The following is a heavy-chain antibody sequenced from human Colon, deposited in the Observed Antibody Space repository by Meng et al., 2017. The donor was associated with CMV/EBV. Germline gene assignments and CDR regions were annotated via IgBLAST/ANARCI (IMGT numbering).Heavy chain of an antibody. D-gene: IGHD3-10*01. CDR3: AKDTAYYYGSGSRAYGMDV. V-gene: IGHV3-23*01. CDR1: GFTFNNYV. Sequence: ETLSLTCTVSGFTFNNYVMTWVRQAPGKGLEWVSGISGSGSSTYYADSVKGRYTISRDNSKNTLYLQMNSLGAEDTAVYYCAKDTAYYYGSGSRAYGMDVWGQGTTVTVSS. J-gene: IGHJ6*02. CDR2: ISGSGSST.